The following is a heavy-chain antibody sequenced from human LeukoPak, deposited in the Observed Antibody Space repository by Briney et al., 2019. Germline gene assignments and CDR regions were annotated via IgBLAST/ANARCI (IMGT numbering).Heavy chain of an antibody. J-gene: IGHJ3*01. V-gene: IGHV3-23*01. CDR2: ISRAGDRT. CDR1: GFIFSSYD. Sequence: GGSLRLSCVGSGFIFSSYDMGLVRQAPAKGLEWVSSISRAGDRTYYEDSVKGRFTISRDNSRNTMYLQMNSLRAEDTAVYYCARGESFAFDVWGQGTMVTVSS. CDR3: ARGESFAFDV.